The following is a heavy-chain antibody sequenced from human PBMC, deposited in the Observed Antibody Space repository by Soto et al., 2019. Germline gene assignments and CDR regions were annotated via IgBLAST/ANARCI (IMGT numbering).Heavy chain of an antibody. Sequence: GGSLRLSCAASGFTVSSNYMSWVRQAPGKGLEWVSVIYSGGSTYYADSVKGRFTISRDNSKNTPYLQMNSLRAEDTAVYYCARDLSDILTGYSDAFDIWGQGTMVTVSS. CDR1: GFTVSSNY. V-gene: IGHV3-53*01. D-gene: IGHD3-9*01. J-gene: IGHJ3*02. CDR2: IYSGGST. CDR3: ARDLSDILTGYSDAFDI.